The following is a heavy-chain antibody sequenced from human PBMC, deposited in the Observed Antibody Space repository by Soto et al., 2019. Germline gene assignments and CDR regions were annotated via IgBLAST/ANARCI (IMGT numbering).Heavy chain of an antibody. CDR2: IKSKTDGGTT. J-gene: IGHJ4*02. Sequence: NPGGSLRLSCAASGFTFSNAWMSWVRQAPGKGLEWVGRIKSKTDGGTTDYAAPVKGRFTISRDDSKNTLYLQMNSLKTEDTAVYYCTCPGFKTGTKTTSFDYWGQGTLVTVSS. CDR3: TCPGFKTGTKTTSFDY. CDR1: GFTFSNAW. V-gene: IGHV3-15*01. D-gene: IGHD1-7*01.